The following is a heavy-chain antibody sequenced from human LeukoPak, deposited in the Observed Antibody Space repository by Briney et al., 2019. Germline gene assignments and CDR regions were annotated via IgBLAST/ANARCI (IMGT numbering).Heavy chain of an antibody. D-gene: IGHD4-17*01. V-gene: IGHV3-7*03. CDR2: INEGGSGT. CDR3: ARAVTSTEGY. J-gene: IGHJ4*02. CDR1: GFAFSSYW. Sequence: QPGRSLRLSCAASGFAFSSYWMTWVSQAPGKTLVCVASINEGGSGTSYVDSVKGRFTISRDNAQKSLYLEMHSLRAEDTAVYYCARAVTSTEGYWGQGTLVTVSS.